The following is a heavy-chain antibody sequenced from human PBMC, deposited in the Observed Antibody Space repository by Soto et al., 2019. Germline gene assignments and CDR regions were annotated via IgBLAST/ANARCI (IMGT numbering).Heavy chain of an antibody. V-gene: IGHV3-9*01. CDR2: ISWNGGSV. J-gene: IGHJ4*02. Sequence: GGSLRLSCAASGFTFDHYAMHWVRQVPGKGLEWVSGISWNGGSVGYADSVKGRFTISRDNAKNSLFLQMNGLRVEDTALYYCAQGVTPTTFNCFVSWGQG. D-gene: IGHD1-26*01. CDR3: AQGVTPTTFNCFVS. CDR1: GFTFDHYA.